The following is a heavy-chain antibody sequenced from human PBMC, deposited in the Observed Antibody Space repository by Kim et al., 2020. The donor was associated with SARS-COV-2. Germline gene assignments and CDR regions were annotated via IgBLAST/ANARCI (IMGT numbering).Heavy chain of an antibody. CDR1: GYSFTNYW. D-gene: IGHD6-13*01. CDR2: IDPSDSYT. J-gene: IGHJ4*02. Sequence: GESLKISCKGSGYSFTNYWISWVRQMPGKGLEWMGRIDPSDSYTNSRPSFQGHVTISVDKSISTAYLQWNSLKASDTAMYYCARHRFSAAGTALPDNWGQGTLVTVSS. CDR3: ARHRFSAAGTALPDN. V-gene: IGHV5-10-1*01.